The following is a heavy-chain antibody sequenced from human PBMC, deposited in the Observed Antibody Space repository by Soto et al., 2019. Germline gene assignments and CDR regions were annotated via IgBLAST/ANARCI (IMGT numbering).Heavy chain of an antibody. D-gene: IGHD6-13*01. Sequence: GGSLRLSCAASGFTFGSYVMTWVRQAPGKGLEWVSSINGSSGGIYYADSVRGRFTISRDDASSSLFLQMNNLRAEDTAVYYCATWYGNHYFGLDVWGQGTTVTVSS. CDR3: ATWYGNHYFGLDV. CDR1: GFTFGSYV. CDR2: INGSSGGI. J-gene: IGHJ6*02. V-gene: IGHV3-23*01.